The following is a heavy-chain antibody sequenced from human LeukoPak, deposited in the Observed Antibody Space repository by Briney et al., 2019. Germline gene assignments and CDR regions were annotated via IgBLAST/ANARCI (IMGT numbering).Heavy chain of an antibody. J-gene: IGHJ4*02. V-gene: IGHV3-21*01. CDR2: ISNSGGYQ. CDR3: AREGGTYCFDY. D-gene: IGHD1-26*01. Sequence: GGSLRLSCAASGFTFSGYSMNWVRQAPGKGLEWVSSISNSGGYQYYADSVKGRFTISRDNAKNSLYLQMNSLRAEDTAVYYCAREGGTYCFDYWGQGTLVTVSS. CDR1: GFTFSGYS.